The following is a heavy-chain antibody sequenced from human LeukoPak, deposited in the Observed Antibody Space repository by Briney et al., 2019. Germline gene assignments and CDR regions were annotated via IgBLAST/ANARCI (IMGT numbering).Heavy chain of an antibody. J-gene: IGHJ1*01. D-gene: IGHD6-13*01. CDR1: GGSFSGYY. CDR2: INHSGST. CDR3: ARRSSWTNYEYFQH. Sequence: PSETLSLTCAVYGGSFSGYYWRWIRQPPGKGLEWIGEINHSGSTNYNPSLKSRVTISVDTSKNQFSLKLSSVTAADTAVYYCARRSSWTNYEYFQHWGQGTLVTVSS. V-gene: IGHV4-34*01.